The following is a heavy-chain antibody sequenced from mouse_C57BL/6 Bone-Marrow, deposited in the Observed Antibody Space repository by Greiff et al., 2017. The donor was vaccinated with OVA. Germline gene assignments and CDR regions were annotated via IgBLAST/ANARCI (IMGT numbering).Heavy chain of an antibody. CDR3: ARSHSSGYEYFDV. CDR1: GFSLTSYG. V-gene: IGHV2-2*01. Sequence: QVQLQQSGPGLVQPSQSLSITCTVSGFSLTSYGVHWVRQSPGKGLDWLGVIWRGGSTDYNAAFISRLSISKYNSKSQVVFKMNSLQADDKSIYYCARSHSSGYEYFDVWGTGTTVTVSS. D-gene: IGHD3-2*02. CDR2: IWRGGST. J-gene: IGHJ1*03.